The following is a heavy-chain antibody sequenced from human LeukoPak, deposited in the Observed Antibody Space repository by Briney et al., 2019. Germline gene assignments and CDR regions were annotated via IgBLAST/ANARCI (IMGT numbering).Heavy chain of an antibody. CDR3: ARAAHCTSTSCYEPGHKFDY. Sequence: SETLSLTCAVYGGSFSGYYWSRIRQPPGKGLEWIGEINHSGSTNYNPSLKSRVTISVDTSKNQFSLTLSSVTAADTAVYYCARAAHCTSTSCYEPGHKFDYWGQGTLVTVSS. J-gene: IGHJ4*02. D-gene: IGHD2-2*01. CDR1: GGSFSGYY. V-gene: IGHV4-34*01. CDR2: INHSGST.